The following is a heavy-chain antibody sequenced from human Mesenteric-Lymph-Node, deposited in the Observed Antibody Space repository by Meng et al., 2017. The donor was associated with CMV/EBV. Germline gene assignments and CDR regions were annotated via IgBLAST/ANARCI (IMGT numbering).Heavy chain of an antibody. V-gene: IGHV4-34*01. CDR1: GGSFSGYY. D-gene: IGHD2-15*01. J-gene: IGHJ6*02. CDR3: ARDNRMVVDYYYYGMDV. CDR2: INHSGST. Sequence: SQTLSLTCAVYGGSFSGYYWSWIRQPPGKGLEWIGEINHSGSTNYNPSLKSRVTISVDTSKNQFSLKLSSVTAADTAVYYCARDNRMVVDYYYYGMDVWGQGTTVTVSS.